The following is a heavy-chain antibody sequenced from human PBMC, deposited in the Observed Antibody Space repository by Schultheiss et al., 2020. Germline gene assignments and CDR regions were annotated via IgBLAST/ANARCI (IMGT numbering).Heavy chain of an antibody. Sequence: SETLSLTCAVSGVSITSTNWWSWVRQPPGKGLEWIGEIYHSGSTNYNPFLKIRITMSVDKSKNQFSLEVTSMTAADTAVYYCARGRRAIFSSSWYYFDYWGQGTPVTVSS. J-gene: IGHJ4*02. CDR3: ARGRRAIFSSSWYYFDY. D-gene: IGHD6-13*01. V-gene: IGHV4-4*02. CDR1: GVSITSTNW. CDR2: IYHSGST.